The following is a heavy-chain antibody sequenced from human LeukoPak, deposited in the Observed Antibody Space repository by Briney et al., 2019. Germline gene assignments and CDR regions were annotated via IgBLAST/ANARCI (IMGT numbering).Heavy chain of an antibody. V-gene: IGHV5-51*01. CDR2: IYPSDSDT. J-gene: IGHJ4*02. Sequence: GESPKIPCQGSEYSFATYWIAWLRQMPGKGLEWMGIIYPSDSDTRYSPSFQGQVTISADKSIKTAYLQWSSLKASDTAMYYCARPLQGIVGATGFDYWGQGTLVTVSS. CDR3: ARPLQGIVGATGFDY. CDR1: EYSFATYW. D-gene: IGHD1-26*01.